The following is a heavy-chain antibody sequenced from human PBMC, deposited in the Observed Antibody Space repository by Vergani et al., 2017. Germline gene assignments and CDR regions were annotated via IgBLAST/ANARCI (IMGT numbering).Heavy chain of an antibody. V-gene: IGHV4-39*01. CDR1: GGSITSSSYY. J-gene: IGHJ4*02. D-gene: IGHD3-9*01. CDR3: ARTESFILRYFHWAL. Sequence: QLHLQESGPGLVKPSETLSLTCTVSGGSITSSSYYWGWIRQPPGKGLVWIGNIYHSGGAYYTPSLKGRVTISVDTSEIQFSLEVTSVTAADTAIHFCARTESFILRYFHWALWGQGTLVTVSS. CDR2: IYHSGGA.